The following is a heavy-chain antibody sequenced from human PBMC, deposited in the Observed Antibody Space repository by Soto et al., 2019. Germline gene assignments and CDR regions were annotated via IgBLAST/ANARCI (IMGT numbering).Heavy chain of an antibody. Sequence: QITLKESGPTLVKPTQTLTLTCTFSGFSLSTTGVGVGWIRQPPGKALEWLALIYWDDDKRYNPSLNSRLTITKDTSKNQVVLAMTNMDPVDTATFYCVQSRCGGDCLQSYSSHSYYGLDVWGQGTTVNVSS. J-gene: IGHJ6*02. CDR3: VQSRCGGDCLQSYSSHSYYGLDV. V-gene: IGHV2-5*02. D-gene: IGHD2-21*02. CDR2: IYWDDDK. CDR1: GFSLSTTGVG.